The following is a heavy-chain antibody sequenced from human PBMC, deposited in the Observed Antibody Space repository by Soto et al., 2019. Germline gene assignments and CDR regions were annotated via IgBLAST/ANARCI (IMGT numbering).Heavy chain of an antibody. CDR2: IWYDGSNK. V-gene: IGHV3-33*01. D-gene: IGHD3-10*01. CDR1: GFTFSSYG. Sequence: QVQLVESGGGVVQPGRSLRLSCAASGFTFSSYGMHWVRQAPGKGLEWVAVIWYDGSNKYYADSVKGRFTISRDNSKNTLYLQMNSLRAEDTAVYYCARAITMVRGDYFAPWGQGTLVTVSS. CDR3: ARAITMVRGDYFAP. J-gene: IGHJ5*02.